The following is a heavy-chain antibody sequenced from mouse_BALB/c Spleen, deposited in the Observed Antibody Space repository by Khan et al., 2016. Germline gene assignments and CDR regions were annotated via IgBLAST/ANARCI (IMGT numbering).Heavy chain of an antibody. V-gene: IGHV14-3*02. J-gene: IGHJ4*01. Sequence: VQLKQSGAELVKPGASVKLSCTAAGFNIKDTYMHWVKQRPEQGLEWIGRIDPANGNTKYDPKFQGKATITADTSSNTAYLQLSSLTSEDTAVEYDARGEAYYAMEYWGQGSAVTVCS. CDR1: GFNIKDTY. CDR2: IDPANGNT. CDR3: ARGEAYYAMEY.